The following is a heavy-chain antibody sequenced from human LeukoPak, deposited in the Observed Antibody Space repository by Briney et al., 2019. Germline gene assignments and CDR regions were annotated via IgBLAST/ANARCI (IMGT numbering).Heavy chain of an antibody. CDR1: GFTFSDYY. Sequence: GGSLRLSCAASGFTFSDYYMSWIRQAPGKGLEWVSYISSSGSTIYYADSVKGRFTISRDNAKNSLYLQMNSLRAEDTAVYYCGRVSSSWYVVDYWGQGTLVTVSS. D-gene: IGHD6-13*01. V-gene: IGHV3-11*01. CDR2: ISSSGSTI. J-gene: IGHJ4*02. CDR3: GRVSSSWYVVDY.